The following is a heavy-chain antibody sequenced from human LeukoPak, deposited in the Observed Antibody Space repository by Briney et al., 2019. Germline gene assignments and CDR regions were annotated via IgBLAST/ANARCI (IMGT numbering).Heavy chain of an antibody. V-gene: IGHV3-53*01. CDR2: IFTGGTT. CDR3: ARGYSSSWYD. D-gene: IGHD6-13*01. CDR1: GFTVSSNY. J-gene: IGHJ4*02. Sequence: PGGSLRLSCAASGFTVSSNYVSWVRQVPGKGLELVSVIFTGGTTSYADSVRDRFTISRDNSKNTLFLQMNSLRAEDTAMYYCARGYSSSWYDWGQGTLVTVSS.